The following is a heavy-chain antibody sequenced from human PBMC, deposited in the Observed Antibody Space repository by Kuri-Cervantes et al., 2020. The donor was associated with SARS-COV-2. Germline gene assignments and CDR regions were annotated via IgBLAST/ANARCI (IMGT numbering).Heavy chain of an antibody. D-gene: IGHD3-9*01. CDR3: ARYTYYDILTGYSPLGFDP. Sequence: SETLSLTCTVSGGSISSYYWSWIRQPAGKGLEWIGRIYTSGSTNYNPSLKSRVTMSVDTSKNQSSLKLSSVTAADTAVYYCARYTYYDILTGYSPLGFDPWGQGTLVTVSS. V-gene: IGHV4-4*07. J-gene: IGHJ5*02. CDR1: GGSISSYY. CDR2: IYTSGST.